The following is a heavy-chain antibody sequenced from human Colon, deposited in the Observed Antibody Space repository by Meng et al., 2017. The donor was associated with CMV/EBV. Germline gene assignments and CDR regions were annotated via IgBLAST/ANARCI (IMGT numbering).Heavy chain of an antibody. CDR3: AKDDSNYGYYYGMDV. CDR1: GFTFSSYA. CDR2: ISGSGGST. Sequence: GESLKISCAASGFTFSSYAMSWVRQAPGKGLEWVSAISGSGGSTYYADSVKGRFTISRDNSKNTLYLQMNSLRAEDTAVYYCAKDDSNYGYYYGMDVWGQGTTVTVSS. J-gene: IGHJ6*02. V-gene: IGHV3-23*01. D-gene: IGHD4-11*01.